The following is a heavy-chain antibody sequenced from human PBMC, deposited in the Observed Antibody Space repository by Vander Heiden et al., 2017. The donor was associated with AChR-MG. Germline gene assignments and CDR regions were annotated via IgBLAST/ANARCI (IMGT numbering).Heavy chain of an antibody. V-gene: IGHV3-23*01. D-gene: IGHD6-13*01. J-gene: IGHJ4*02. Sequence: EVQLLESGGGLVQPGGSLRLSCAASGFTFSSYAMSWVRQAAGKGLEWVSAISGSGGGTYYADSVKGRFTISRDNSKNTLYLQMNSLRAEDTAVYYCASSLSRSSWTEGDYWGQGTLGTVSS. CDR3: ASSLSRSSWTEGDY. CDR1: GFTFSSYA. CDR2: ISGSGGGT.